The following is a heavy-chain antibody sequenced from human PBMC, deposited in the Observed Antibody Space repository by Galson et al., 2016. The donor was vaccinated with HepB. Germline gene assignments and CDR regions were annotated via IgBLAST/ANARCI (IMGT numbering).Heavy chain of an antibody. CDR3: AKLPPPYCAGACCRAF. J-gene: IGHJ4*02. V-gene: IGHV3-23*01. D-gene: IGHD2-8*02. CDR1: GFAFDNYA. Sequence: SLRLSCAASGFAFDNYAMYWVRQPPGKGLEWVSVISGSGGSTDYADSVKGRVTISRDNANNTLYLQMISLRVADTAVYYCAKLPPPYCAGACCRAFWGQGSLVTVSS. CDR2: ISGSGGST.